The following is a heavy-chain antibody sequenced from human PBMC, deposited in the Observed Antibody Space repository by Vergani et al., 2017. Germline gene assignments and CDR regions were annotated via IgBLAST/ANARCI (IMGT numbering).Heavy chain of an antibody. CDR1: GFTFSHYS. V-gene: IGHV3-23*04. Sequence: VQLVESGGGVVQPGRSLRLSCAASGFTFSHYSLHWVRQAPGKGLEWVSAISGSGGNTFYTDSVEGRFTISRDNSKDTLYLQMNSLRVEDTAIYYCAKARDPKCKGGNCYSYYYGLDLWGQGTTVTVSS. CDR3: AKARDPKCKGGNCYSYYYGLDL. J-gene: IGHJ6*02. D-gene: IGHD4-23*01. CDR2: ISGSGGNT.